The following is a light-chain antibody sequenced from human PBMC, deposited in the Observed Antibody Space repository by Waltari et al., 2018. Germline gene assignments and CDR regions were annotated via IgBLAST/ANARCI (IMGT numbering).Light chain of an antibody. CDR3: CSFAGYGIYV. V-gene: IGLV2-23*02. CDR1: NSNVDILLF. CDR2: EIS. Sequence: QSALTQPASVSGSPGQSITISCTAVNSNVDILLFFSWYQHHPGRNPRLLIYEISQRPSGISNLFSGSKSGNTASLTISGLQPEDEADYFCCSFAGYGIYVFGSGTQVSVL. J-gene: IGLJ1*01.